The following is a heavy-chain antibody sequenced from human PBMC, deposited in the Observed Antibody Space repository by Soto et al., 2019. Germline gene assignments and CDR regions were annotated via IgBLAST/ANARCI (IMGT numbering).Heavy chain of an antibody. V-gene: IGHV1-3*01. J-gene: IGHJ4*02. CDR1: GYTFNKYP. CDR2: INPANGDT. D-gene: IGHD3-22*01. CDR3: XXXXYYDXGMYHFDY. Sequence: QVQVVQSGAEVKKPGASVKVSCKTSGYTFNKYPIHWVRQAPGQGLEWMGWINPANGDTGFSQKFQDRVTITRDTSAXXXXXXXXXXXXXXXXXXXXXXXXYYDXGMYHFDYXXXGXXVTVSS.